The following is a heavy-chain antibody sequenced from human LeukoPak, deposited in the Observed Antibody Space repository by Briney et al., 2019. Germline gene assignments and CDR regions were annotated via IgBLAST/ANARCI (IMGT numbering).Heavy chain of an antibody. Sequence: ASVKVSCKASGYTFTSYGISWVRQAPGQGLEWMGWISAYNGNTNYAQKLQGRVTMTTDTSTSTAYMELRSLRSDGTAVYYCARDSGCGGDCYSGFDYWGQGTLVTVSS. J-gene: IGHJ4*02. V-gene: IGHV1-18*01. CDR2: ISAYNGNT. CDR1: GYTFTSYG. D-gene: IGHD2-21*02. CDR3: ARDSGCGGDCYSGFDY.